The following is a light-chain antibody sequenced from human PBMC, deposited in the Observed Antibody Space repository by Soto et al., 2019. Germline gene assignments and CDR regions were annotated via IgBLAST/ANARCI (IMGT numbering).Light chain of an antibody. CDR1: QSIYST. CDR2: AAS. CDR3: QQYYSAPYT. V-gene: IGKV1-39*01. Sequence: DIQMTQSPASLSASVGDRVTITCRASQSIYSTLNWYHQKPGNAPKLLIYAASNLQSGVPSRFSGSGSGTDFTLSISSLKPEDFATYYCQQYYSAPYTFGQGTKLEI. J-gene: IGKJ2*01.